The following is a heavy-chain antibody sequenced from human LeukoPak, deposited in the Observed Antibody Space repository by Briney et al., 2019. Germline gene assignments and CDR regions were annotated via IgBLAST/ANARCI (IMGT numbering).Heavy chain of an antibody. CDR1: GGSFSGYY. CDR3: ARGSVTMVRGVILYRINWFDP. J-gene: IGHJ5*02. Sequence: SETLSLTCAVYGGSFSGYYWSWIRQPPGKGLEWIGEINHSGSTNYNPSLKSRVTISVDTSKNQFSLKLSSVTAADAAVYYCARGSVTMVRGVILYRINWFDPWGQGTLATVSS. D-gene: IGHD3-10*01. V-gene: IGHV4-34*01. CDR2: INHSGST.